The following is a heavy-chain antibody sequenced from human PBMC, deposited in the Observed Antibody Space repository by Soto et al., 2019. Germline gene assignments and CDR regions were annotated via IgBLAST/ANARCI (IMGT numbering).Heavy chain of an antibody. J-gene: IGHJ4*02. Sequence: SVSNAWMNWVRQAPGKGLEWVGRIKSKTDGGTTDYAAPVKGRFTISRDDSKNTLYLQMNSLKTEDTAVYYCTTRFSSNWGQVTLVTVSS. CDR2: IKSKTDGGTT. CDR1: SVSNAW. CDR3: TTRFSSN. V-gene: IGHV3-15*07. D-gene: IGHD6-13*01.